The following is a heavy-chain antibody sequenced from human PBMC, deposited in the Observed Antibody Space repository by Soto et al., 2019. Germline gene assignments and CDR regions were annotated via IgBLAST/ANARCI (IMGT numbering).Heavy chain of an antibody. V-gene: IGHV3-23*01. CDR2: ITGGGGDT. CDR3: AKGLASSRPYYFDY. CDR1: GFTFSNYV. D-gene: IGHD2-2*01. J-gene: IGHJ4*02. Sequence: GGSLRLSCAASGFTFSNYVMSWVRQAPGKGLEWVSAITGGGGDTYHADSVKGRFTISRDNTKNTLSLQMNSLRAEDTAVYYCAKGLASSRPYYFDYWGQGTLVTVSS.